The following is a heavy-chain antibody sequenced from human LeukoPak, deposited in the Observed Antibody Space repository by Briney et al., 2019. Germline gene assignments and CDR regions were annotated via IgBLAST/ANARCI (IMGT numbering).Heavy chain of an antibody. CDR2: IYYSGST. CDR3: ARGRHQWLVVTAAFDI. J-gene: IGHJ3*02. Sequence: SETLSLTCTVSGGSISSYYWTWIRQPPGKGLEWIGYIYYSGSTNYNPSLRSRVTISLDTSKNQFSLKLSSVTAADTAVYYCARGRHQWLVVTAAFDIWGQGTMVTVSS. D-gene: IGHD6-19*01. V-gene: IGHV4-59*12. CDR1: GGSISSYY.